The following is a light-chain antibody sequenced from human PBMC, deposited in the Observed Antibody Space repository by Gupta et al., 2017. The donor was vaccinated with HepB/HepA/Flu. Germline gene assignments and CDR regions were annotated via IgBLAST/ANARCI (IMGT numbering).Light chain of an antibody. Sequence: DLQMTQSPSTLSVSVGDRVTISCLASQTIGSRLAWYQQKPGKAPKLLIYEVSTLESGVPSRFSGSKSGTEFTLTISSLQPDDFATYYCQQYNRFSGTFGGGTKVEIK. V-gene: IGKV1-5*03. J-gene: IGKJ4*01. CDR2: EVS. CDR1: QTIGSR. CDR3: QQYNRFSGT.